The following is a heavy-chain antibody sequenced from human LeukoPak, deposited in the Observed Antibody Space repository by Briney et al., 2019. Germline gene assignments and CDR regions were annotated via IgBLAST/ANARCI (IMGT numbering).Heavy chain of an antibody. Sequence: GASVKVSCKASGYTFTSYTIHWVRQAPGQRLGWMGWINGGDGNTKYSQKFQGRVTITRDTSASTAYMELSSLRSEDTAVYYCARESRSGWAVFEYWGQGTLVTVSS. V-gene: IGHV1-3*01. CDR2: INGGDGNT. J-gene: IGHJ4*02. D-gene: IGHD6-19*01. CDR3: ARESRSGWAVFEY. CDR1: GYTFTSYT.